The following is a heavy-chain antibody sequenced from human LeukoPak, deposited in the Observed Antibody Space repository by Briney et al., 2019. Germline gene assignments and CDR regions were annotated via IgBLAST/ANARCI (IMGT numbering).Heavy chain of an antibody. CDR1: GYTFTSYY. D-gene: IGHD4-23*01. V-gene: IGHV1-46*01. J-gene: IGHJ4*02. CDR3: ARGGFPAVVTPEAKNFDY. CDR2: INPSGGST. Sequence: GASVKVSCKASGYTFTSYYMHWVRQAPGQGLEWMGIINPSGGSTDYAQKFQGRVTATRDTSTNTVYMELSSLRSEDTAVYYCARGGFPAVVTPEAKNFDYWGQGTLVIVSS.